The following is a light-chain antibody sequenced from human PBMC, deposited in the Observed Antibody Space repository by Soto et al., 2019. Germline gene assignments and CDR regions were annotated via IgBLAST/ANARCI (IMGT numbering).Light chain of an antibody. CDR3: QQYNNWPWT. Sequence: EIVLTQSPGTLSLSPGERATLSCRASQSVSSYLAWYQQKPGQAPRLLIYGASTRATGIPDRVGGSGYGKEFTLTISRLQSEDGAVYYGQQYNNWPWTFGQGTKVDIK. J-gene: IGKJ1*01. V-gene: IGKV3-15*01. CDR1: QSVSSY. CDR2: GAS.